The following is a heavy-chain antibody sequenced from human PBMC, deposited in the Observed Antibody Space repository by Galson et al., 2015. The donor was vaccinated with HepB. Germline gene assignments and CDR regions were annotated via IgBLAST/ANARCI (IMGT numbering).Heavy chain of an antibody. Sequence: SLRLSCAASGFTVSSNYMSWVRQAPGKGLEWVSVIYSGGSTYYADSVKGRFTISRDNSKNTLYLQMNSLGAEDTAVYYCAREPAVAGWIDYWGQGTLVTVSS. V-gene: IGHV3-53*01. D-gene: IGHD6-19*01. CDR1: GFTVSSNY. J-gene: IGHJ4*02. CDR3: AREPAVAGWIDY. CDR2: IYSGGST.